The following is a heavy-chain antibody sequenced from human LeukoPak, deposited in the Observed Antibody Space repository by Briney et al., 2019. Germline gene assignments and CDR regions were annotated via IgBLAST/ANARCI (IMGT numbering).Heavy chain of an antibody. J-gene: IGHJ4*02. CDR2: IRTKAHGGTT. Sequence: QSGGSLRLSWTASGXNFGDYAVSWVRQAPGKGLEWVSFIRTKAHGGTTENAASVRGRFTLSRDDSKSIAYLQMNSLKTEDTGVYYCTRGQLAVVGTMIDYWGQGTLVTVSS. D-gene: IGHD6-19*01. CDR3: TRGQLAVVGTMIDY. V-gene: IGHV3-49*04. CDR1: GXNFGDYA.